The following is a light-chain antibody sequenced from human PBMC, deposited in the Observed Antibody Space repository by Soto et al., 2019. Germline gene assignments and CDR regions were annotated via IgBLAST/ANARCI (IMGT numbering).Light chain of an antibody. J-gene: IGLJ1*01. CDR2: EVI. Sequence: QSVLTHPPSASGSPGQSVTISCTGTINDVGVYNYVSWYQQHPGKSPRLMIYEVIKRPSRVPDRFSGSKSGNTASLTVSVLQAEGEVDYYCISYAGTAYVFETGTKVTFL. CDR3: ISYAGTAYV. V-gene: IGLV2-8*01. CDR1: INDVGVYNY.